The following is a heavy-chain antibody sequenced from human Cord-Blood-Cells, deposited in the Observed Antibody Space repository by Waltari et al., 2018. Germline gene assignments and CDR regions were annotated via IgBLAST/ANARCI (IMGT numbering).Heavy chain of an antibody. V-gene: IGHV1-69*01. D-gene: IGHD6-6*01. Sequence: VQLVQSGAEVKKPGSSVKVSCKASGGTFSSYVLSWLRQAPEQGVGWVGGDVPICGTANYAQKFRGRVTITADEATSTAYMELSSLRSEDTAVYDCAGGSEYSSSYYVDYWGQGTLVTVSS. CDR2: DVPICGTA. CDR1: GGTFSSYV. CDR3: AGGSEYSSSYYVDY. J-gene: IGHJ4*02.